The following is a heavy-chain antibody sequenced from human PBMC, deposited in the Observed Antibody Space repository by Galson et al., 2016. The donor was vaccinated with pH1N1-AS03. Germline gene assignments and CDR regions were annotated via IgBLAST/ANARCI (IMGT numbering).Heavy chain of an antibody. D-gene: IGHD3-22*01. V-gene: IGHV1-69*06. Sequence: SVKVSCKASGGTFSSYAISWVRQAPGQGLEWMGGIIAMFGTANYAQKVQGRVTMTEDTSTDTAYMELSRLTSEDTAVYYCATTSPDFYYDSSTYFYAAFDVWGQGTLVIVSS. J-gene: IGHJ3*01. CDR2: IIAMFGTA. CDR3: ATTSPDFYYDSSTYFYAAFDV. CDR1: GGTFSSYA.